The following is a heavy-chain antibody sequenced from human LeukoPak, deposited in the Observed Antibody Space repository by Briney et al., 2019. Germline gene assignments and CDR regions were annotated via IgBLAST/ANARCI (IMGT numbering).Heavy chain of an antibody. J-gene: IGHJ4*02. CDR1: GGSFSGYY. Sequence: SETLSLTCAVYGGSFSGYYWSWIRQPPGKGLEWIGDVNHSGSTDYNPSLKSRVTISVDTSKNQFSLKLSSVTAADTAVYYCARQDAHVYFDYWGQGTLVTVSS. V-gene: IGHV4-34*01. CDR2: VNHSGST. CDR3: ARQDAHVYFDY.